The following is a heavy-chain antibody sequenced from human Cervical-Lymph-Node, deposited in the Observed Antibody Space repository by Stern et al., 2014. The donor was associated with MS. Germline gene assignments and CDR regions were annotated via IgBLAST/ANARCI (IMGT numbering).Heavy chain of an antibody. Sequence: QVQLVQSGAEVKQPGASVKVSCKASGSPFTSYSFTWVRQAPGQGLEWLGWISAYNGNTNYAQKVKGRLYMTTDTSTRTAYMELRSLRSDDSAVYFCAITGHPHYYYSMDVWGQGTTVTVSS. CDR1: GSPFTSYS. V-gene: IGHV1-18*04. CDR3: AITGHPHYYYSMDV. D-gene: IGHD1-20*01. J-gene: IGHJ6*02. CDR2: ISAYNGNT.